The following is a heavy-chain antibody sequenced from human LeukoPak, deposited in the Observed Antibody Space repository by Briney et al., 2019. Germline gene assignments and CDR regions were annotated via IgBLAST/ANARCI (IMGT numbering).Heavy chain of an antibody. CDR2: ISAYNGNT. CDR3: ARGPERHPYYYYGMDV. D-gene: IGHD1-1*01. CDR1: GYTFTSYG. V-gene: IGHV1-18*01. J-gene: IGHJ6*02. Sequence: ASVKVSCKASGYTFTSYGISWVRQAPGQGLEWMGWISAYNGNTNYAQKLQGRVTMTTDTSTSTAYMELRSLRSDDTAVYYCARGPERHPYYYYGMDVWGQGTTVTVSS.